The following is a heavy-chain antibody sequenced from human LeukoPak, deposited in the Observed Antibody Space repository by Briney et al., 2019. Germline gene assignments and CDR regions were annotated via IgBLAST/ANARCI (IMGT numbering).Heavy chain of an antibody. Sequence: GGSLRLSCAASGFTFSRYWMHCVRQAPGTGLVWVSRIDSDGSITDYADSVKGRFTISRDNAKNTLYLQMNSLRADDTAVYYCSRGDCTSTTCHNWFDPWGQGTLVTVSS. J-gene: IGHJ5*02. D-gene: IGHD2-2*01. CDR1: GFTFSRYW. CDR3: SRGDCTSTTCHNWFDP. CDR2: IDSDGSIT. V-gene: IGHV3-74*01.